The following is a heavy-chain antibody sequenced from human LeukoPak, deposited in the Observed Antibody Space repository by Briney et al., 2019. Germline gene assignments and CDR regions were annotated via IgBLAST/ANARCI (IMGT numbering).Heavy chain of an antibody. V-gene: IGHV5-51*01. J-gene: IGHJ4*02. CDR2: IFPGNSDP. D-gene: IGHD3-10*01. Sequence: GESLKISCQGSGYSLSSYWIAWVRQMPGKGLERMGIIFPGNSDPKYSPSFKGQVTISADKSISTAYLQRSSLKASDTAIYYCAREFGSGSYYNLGYWGQGTLVTVSS. CDR1: GYSLSSYW. CDR3: AREFGSGSYYNLGY.